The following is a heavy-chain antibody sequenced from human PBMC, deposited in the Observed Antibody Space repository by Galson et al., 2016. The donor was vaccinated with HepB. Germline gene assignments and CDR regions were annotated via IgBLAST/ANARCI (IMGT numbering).Heavy chain of an antibody. CDR3: AKDRGQQMALDY. CDR2: ISYDGTNT. V-gene: IGHV3-30*18. D-gene: IGHD6-13*01. CDR1: GFTFTSCA. Sequence: SLRLSCAASGFTFTSCAMHWVRQAPGEGLEWVAVISYDGTNTYYADSVKGRFTISRDNSKTTLYLQMNSLRPEATAVCYCAKDRGQQMALDYWGQGTLVTVSS. J-gene: IGHJ4*02.